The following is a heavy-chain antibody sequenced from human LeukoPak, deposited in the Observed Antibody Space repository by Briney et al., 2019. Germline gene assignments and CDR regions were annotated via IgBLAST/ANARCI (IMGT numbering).Heavy chain of an antibody. D-gene: IGHD6-13*01. CDR2: ISGSGGST. Sequence: PGGSLRLSCAASGFTFSSYGMRWVRQAPGEGLEWVSAISGSGGSTYYADSVKGRFTISRDNSKNTLYLQMNSLRAEDTAVYYCAKQPGIAAAGSEFYWGQGTLVTVSS. CDR1: GFTFSSYG. V-gene: IGHV3-23*01. CDR3: AKQPGIAAAGSEFY. J-gene: IGHJ4*02.